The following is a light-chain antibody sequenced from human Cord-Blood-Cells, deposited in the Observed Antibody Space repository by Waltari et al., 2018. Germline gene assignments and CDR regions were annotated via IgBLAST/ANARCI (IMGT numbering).Light chain of an antibody. J-gene: IGKJ4*01. CDR2: GAS. CDR3: QQYGSSPLT. CDR1: QSVSSSY. V-gene: IGKV3-20*01. Sequence: EIVLTQSPGTLSLSPGESATLPCRASQSVSSSYLAWYQQKPGQDPRLLIYGASSRATGIPDRFSGSGSGTDFTLTISRLEPEDFAVYYCQQYGSSPLTFGGGTKVEIK.